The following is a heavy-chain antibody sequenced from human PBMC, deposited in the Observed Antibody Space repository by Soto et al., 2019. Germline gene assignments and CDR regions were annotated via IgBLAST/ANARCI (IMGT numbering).Heavy chain of an antibody. CDR1: GYTFTTYD. CDR3: ARGVDAGVDV. J-gene: IGHJ6*02. V-gene: IGHV1-8*01. D-gene: IGHD1-1*01. CDR2: MSPNSGAT. Sequence: ASVKVSCKASGYTFTTYDINWGRQATEQGLEWMGWMSPNSGATGYAQKFQGRVTMTRDTSISTAYMELSNLRSEDTAIYYCARGVDAGVDVWGQGTTVTVSS.